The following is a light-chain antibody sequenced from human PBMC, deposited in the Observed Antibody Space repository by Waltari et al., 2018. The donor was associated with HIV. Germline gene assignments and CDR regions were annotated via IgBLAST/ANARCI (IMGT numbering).Light chain of an antibody. CDR2: DDS. CDR1: NLEIKS. J-gene: IGLJ3*02. CDR3: QVWDSSSDHWV. Sequence: SYVLTQPPSVSVAPGKTAKIACEGDNLEIKSVHWYQPRPGQAPIQVIDDDSDRPSGIPERFSGSNAGNTAILSITRVEVGDEADYYCQVWDSSSDHWVFGGGTKLTVL. V-gene: IGLV3-21*04.